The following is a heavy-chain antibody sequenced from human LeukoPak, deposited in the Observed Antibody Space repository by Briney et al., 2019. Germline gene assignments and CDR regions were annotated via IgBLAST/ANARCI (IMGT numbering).Heavy chain of an antibody. V-gene: IGHV4-39*07. CDR2: IYYSGST. J-gene: IGHJ3*02. CDR1: GGSISSSSYY. Sequence: SETLSLTCTVSGGSISSSSYYWGWIRQPPGKGLEWIGSIYYSGSTYYNPSLKSRVTISVDTSKNQLSLKLSSVTAADTAVYYCAGPYDSSGYYYNDAFDMWGQGTMVTVSS. CDR3: AGPYDSSGYYYNDAFDM. D-gene: IGHD3-22*01.